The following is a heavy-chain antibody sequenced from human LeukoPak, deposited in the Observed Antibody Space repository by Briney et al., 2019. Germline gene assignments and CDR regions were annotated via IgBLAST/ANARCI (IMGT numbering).Heavy chain of an antibody. CDR1: GFSFSGSG. CDR2: IRFDGSDK. Sequence: GGSLRLSCAASGFSFSGSGMHWVRQAPGKGLEWVTFIRFDGSDKFYTDSVKGRFTISRDNSKNTLYLQMDSLRTEDTAVYYCAKGYTSGSKYFGYWGQGTLVTVSS. J-gene: IGHJ4*01. D-gene: IGHD6-19*01. V-gene: IGHV3-30*02. CDR3: AKGYTSGSKYFGY.